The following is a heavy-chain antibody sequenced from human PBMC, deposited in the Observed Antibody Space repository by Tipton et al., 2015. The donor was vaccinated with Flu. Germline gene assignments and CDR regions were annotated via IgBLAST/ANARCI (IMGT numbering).Heavy chain of an antibody. CDR2: IYSSGST. CDR1: GGSISSYY. J-gene: IGHJ4*02. D-gene: IGHD3-10*01. CDR3: ARGSGSGTYVIFDF. Sequence: TLSPTCTVSGGSISSYYWSWIRQPAGKGLEWIGRIYSSGSTNYNPSLKGRVTMSVDTSKNQFSLKLSSVTAADTAVYYCARGSGSGTYVIFDFWGQGTLVTVSS. V-gene: IGHV4-4*07.